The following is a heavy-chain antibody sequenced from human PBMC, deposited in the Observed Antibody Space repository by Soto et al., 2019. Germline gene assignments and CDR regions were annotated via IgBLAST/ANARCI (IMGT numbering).Heavy chain of an antibody. D-gene: IGHD1-26*01. CDR1: GFTFSNAW. Sequence: EVQLVESGGGLVKPGGSLRLSCAASGFTFSNAWMSWVRQAPGKGLEWVGRIKSKTDGGTTDYAAPVKGRFTISRDDSKHTLYLQMNSMNTDHTAVYYCTTASRERAMLTHGYYCYGMDVWGQGTTGTVSS. CDR3: TTASRERAMLTHGYYCYGMDV. V-gene: IGHV3-15*01. CDR2: IKSKTDGGTT. J-gene: IGHJ6*02.